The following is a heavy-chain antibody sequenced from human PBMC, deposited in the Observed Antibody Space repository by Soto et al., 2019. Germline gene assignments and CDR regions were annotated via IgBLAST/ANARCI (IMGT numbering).Heavy chain of an antibody. Sequence: ASVKVSCKASGYKFNNYGISWVRQAPGQGLEWMGWISAYNGNTKYAQKVQGRVTMTTDTFTTTAYMELIGLRSDDTAVYYCARAAGGVTTISVYWGQGTLVSVSS. CDR3: ARAAGGVTTISVY. V-gene: IGHV1-18*01. D-gene: IGHD3-16*01. CDR2: ISAYNGNT. CDR1: GYKFNNYG. J-gene: IGHJ4*02.